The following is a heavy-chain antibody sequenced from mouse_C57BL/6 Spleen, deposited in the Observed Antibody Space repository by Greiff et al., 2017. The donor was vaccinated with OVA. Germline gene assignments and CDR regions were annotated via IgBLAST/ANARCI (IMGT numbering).Heavy chain of an antibody. D-gene: IGHD2-4*01. CDR2: IYPGDGDT. J-gene: IGHJ2*01. V-gene: IGHV1-82*01. CDR3: ARWGDYGDY. Sequence: VQLQESGPELVKPGASVKISCKASGYAFSSSWMNWVKQRPGKGLEWIGRIYPGDGDTNYNGKFKGKATLTADKPSSTAYMQLSSLTSEDSAVYFCARWGDYGDYWGQGTTLTVSS. CDR1: GYAFSSSW.